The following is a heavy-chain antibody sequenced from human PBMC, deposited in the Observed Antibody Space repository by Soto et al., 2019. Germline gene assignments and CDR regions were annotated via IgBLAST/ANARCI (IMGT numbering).Heavy chain of an antibody. D-gene: IGHD3-16*01. V-gene: IGHV3-30*03. J-gene: IGHJ5*02. CDR1: GFTFSSYG. Sequence: PGGSLRLSCAASGFTFSSYGMHWVRQAPGKGLEWVAVISYDGSNKYYADSVKGRFTISRDNATNSLYLQMNNVRTEDTAVYYCARLPFPWGWFDPWGQGTLVTVSS. CDR2: ISYDGSNK. CDR3: ARLPFPWGWFDP.